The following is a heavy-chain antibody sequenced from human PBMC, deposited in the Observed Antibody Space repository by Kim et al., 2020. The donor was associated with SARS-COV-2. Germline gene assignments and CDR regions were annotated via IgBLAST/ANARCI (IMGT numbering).Heavy chain of an antibody. CDR1: GFTFDNHA. CDR3: ARRRGDSYGDFDY. Sequence: GGSLRLSCAASGFTFDNHAMAWVHRAPGEGLEWITAITGGGQYTDYADSVKGHFVISRDNSKNTLYLQMDSLRADDTAVYYCARRRGDSYGDFDYWGQGT. CDR2: ITGGGQYT. D-gene: IGHD5-18*01. V-gene: IGHV3-23*01. J-gene: IGHJ4*02.